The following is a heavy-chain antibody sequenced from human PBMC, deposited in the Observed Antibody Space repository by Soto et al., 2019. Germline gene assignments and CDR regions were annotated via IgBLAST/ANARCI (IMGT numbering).Heavy chain of an antibody. Sequence: SETLSLTCTVSGGSISSYYWSLIRQPPGKGLEWIGYIYYSGSTNYNPSLKSRVTISVDTSKNQFSLKLSSVTAADTAVYYCARGGASVVRGVPRFDPWGQGTLVTVSS. CDR2: IYYSGST. CDR1: GGSISSYY. CDR3: ARGGASVVRGVPRFDP. J-gene: IGHJ5*02. D-gene: IGHD3-10*01. V-gene: IGHV4-59*01.